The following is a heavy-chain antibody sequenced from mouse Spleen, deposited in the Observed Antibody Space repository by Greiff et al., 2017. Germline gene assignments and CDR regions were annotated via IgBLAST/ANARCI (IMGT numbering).Heavy chain of an antibody. D-gene: IGHD2-4*01. Sequence: VQLQQSVAELVRPGASVKLSCTASAFSIKNTYIHWMKQRPEQGLDWIGRVDPANGNTRYAPKFQVKATITADTSSNTAYLQLISLTSEDTAIYYCASHYDYDGPFSYWGQGTLVTVSA. J-gene: IGHJ3*01. CDR3: ASHYDYDGPFSY. CDR1: AFSIKNTY. V-gene: IGHV14-3*01. CDR2: VDPANGNT.